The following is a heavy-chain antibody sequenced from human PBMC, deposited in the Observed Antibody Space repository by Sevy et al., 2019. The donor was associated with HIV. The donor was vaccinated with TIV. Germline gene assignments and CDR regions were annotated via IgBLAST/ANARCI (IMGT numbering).Heavy chain of an antibody. Sequence: GGSLRLSCTTSGFTFGDYAMNWVRQAPGKGLEWVAFLKSKADGGTVDHAPSVKGRFTISKDDSKSIAYLQMNDLTTEDTGVYYCTRWKGLQSIFDYWGQGARVTVSS. V-gene: IGHV3-49*04. D-gene: IGHD1-1*01. CDR3: TRWKGLQSIFDY. CDR1: GFTFGDYA. J-gene: IGHJ4*02. CDR2: LKSKADGGTV.